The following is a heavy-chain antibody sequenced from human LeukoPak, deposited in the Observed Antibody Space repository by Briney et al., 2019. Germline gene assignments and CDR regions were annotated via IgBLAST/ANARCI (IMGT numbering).Heavy chain of an antibody. CDR1: GFTFSSYS. J-gene: IGHJ3*02. CDR3: ARDSCGGDCYSRAFDI. CDR2: IYSGGST. V-gene: IGHV3-66*01. Sequence: PGGSLRLSCAASGFTFSSYSMNWVRQAPGKGLEWVSVIYSGGSTYYADSVKGRFTISRDNSKNTLYLQMNSLRAEDTAVYYCARDSCGGDCYSRAFDIWGQGTMVTVSS. D-gene: IGHD2-21*02.